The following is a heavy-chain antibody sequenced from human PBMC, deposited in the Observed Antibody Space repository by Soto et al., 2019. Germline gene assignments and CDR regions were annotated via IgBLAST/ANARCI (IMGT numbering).Heavy chain of an antibody. V-gene: IGHV4-39*01. CDR1: GGSIRSSSDY. D-gene: IGHD3-10*01. CDR2: IYYSGST. CDR3: ARHRGGRLLWFGELLSSYFDY. J-gene: IGHJ4*02. Sequence: SETKSLTCTVSGGSIRSSSDYWGWIRQPPGKGLEWIGSIYYSGSTYYNPSLKSRVTISVDTSKNQFSLKLSSVTAADTAVYYCARHRGGRLLWFGELLSSYFDYWGQGTLVTVS.